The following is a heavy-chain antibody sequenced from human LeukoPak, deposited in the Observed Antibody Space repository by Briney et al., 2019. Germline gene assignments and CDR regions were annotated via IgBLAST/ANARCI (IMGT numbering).Heavy chain of an antibody. V-gene: IGHV3-48*03. CDR2: ISRSGSTI. CDR3: ARGFPDYDILTGFGGAFDI. J-gene: IGHJ3*02. Sequence: GGSLRLSCAASGLTFSSHEMNWVRQAPGKGLEWVSYISRSGSTIYYAHSVKGRFTISRDNAKNSLYLQMNSLRDEDTAVYYCARGFPDYDILTGFGGAFDIWGQGTMVTVSS. D-gene: IGHD3-9*01. CDR1: GLTFSSHE.